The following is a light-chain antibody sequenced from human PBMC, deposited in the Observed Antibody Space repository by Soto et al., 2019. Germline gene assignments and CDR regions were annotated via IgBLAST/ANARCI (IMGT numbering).Light chain of an antibody. Sequence: EIVMTQSPATLSVSPGERATLSCRASQSVGRNLAWYQQKPGQAPRLLIYGASTRATGIPARFSGSGSGTEFTITISSLQSEDFEIYSCQQYNHWPPLTFGGGTKVEIK. CDR2: GAS. CDR3: QQYNHWPPLT. J-gene: IGKJ4*01. CDR1: QSVGRN. V-gene: IGKV3-15*01.